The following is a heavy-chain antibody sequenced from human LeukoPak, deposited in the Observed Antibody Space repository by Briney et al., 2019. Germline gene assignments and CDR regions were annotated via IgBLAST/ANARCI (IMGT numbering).Heavy chain of an antibody. Sequence: PSETLSLTCTVSGYSISSGYYWGWIRQPPGKGLEWIGSIYHSGRTYYNPSLKSRVTISVDTSKNQFSLKLSSVTAAGTAVYYCARGYSGSYYYYYYMDVWGKGTTVTVSS. CDR3: ARGYSGSYYYYYYMDV. CDR2: IYHSGRT. V-gene: IGHV4-38-2*02. D-gene: IGHD1-26*01. CDR1: GYSISSGYY. J-gene: IGHJ6*03.